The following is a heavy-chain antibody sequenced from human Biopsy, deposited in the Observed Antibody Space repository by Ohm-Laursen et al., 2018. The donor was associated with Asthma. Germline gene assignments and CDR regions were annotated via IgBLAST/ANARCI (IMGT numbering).Heavy chain of an antibody. CDR3: ARVPTTLRYFDL. D-gene: IGHD2-15*01. V-gene: IGHV4-61*01. Sequence: TLSLTCTVSGGSVSSGSYYWSWIRQPPGKGLAWVSYISYSGSTDYNPSLKSRLTISMNTSKNQFSLKLSSVTAADTAVYYCARVPTTLRYFDLWGRGTLVTVSS. J-gene: IGHJ2*01. CDR2: ISYSGST. CDR1: GGSVSSGSYY.